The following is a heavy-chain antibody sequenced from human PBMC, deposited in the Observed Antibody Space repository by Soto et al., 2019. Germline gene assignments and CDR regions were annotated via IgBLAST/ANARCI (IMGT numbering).Heavy chain of an antibody. V-gene: IGHV2-5*02. CDR1: GFSLSTSGVD. CDR3: AHRRPYSNSPEYFFDY. Sequence: QITLKESGPTLVKPTQTLTLTCTFSGFSLSTSGVDVGWIRQPPGKALEWLALIYWDDDKRYKPSLKSRLTIPKGTSRNQVVLTMTNMDPLDTATYYCAHRRPYSNSPEYFFDYWGQGTLVTVS. J-gene: IGHJ4*02. CDR2: IYWDDDK. D-gene: IGHD6-6*01.